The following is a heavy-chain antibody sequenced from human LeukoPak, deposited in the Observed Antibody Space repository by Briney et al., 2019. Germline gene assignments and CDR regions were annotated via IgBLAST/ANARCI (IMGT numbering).Heavy chain of an antibody. J-gene: IGHJ5*01. D-gene: IGHD3-3*01. CDR1: GGSISSGDYY. CDR3: ARAHYDFWSGYYNWFDS. CDR2: IYYSGST. V-gene: IGHV4-30-4*01. Sequence: SETLSLTCTVSGGSISSGDYYWSWIRQPPGKGLEWIGYIYYSGSTYYNPSLKSRVTISVDTSKNQFSLKLSSVTAADTAVYYCARAHYDFWSGYYNWFDSWGQGTLVTVSS.